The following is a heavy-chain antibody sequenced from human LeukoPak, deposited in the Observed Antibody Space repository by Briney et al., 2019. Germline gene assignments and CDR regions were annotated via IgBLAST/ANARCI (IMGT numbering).Heavy chain of an antibody. CDR2: IRYDGSNK. CDR3: AKDRPTGGAVAGKIDY. D-gene: IGHD6-19*01. CDR1: GFTFSSYG. V-gene: IGHV3-30*02. Sequence: PAGSLTLSCAASGFTFSSYGMHWVRQAPGKGLEWVAFIRYDGSNKYYADSVKGRFTISRDNSKNTLYLQMNSLRAEDTAVYYCAKDRPTGGAVAGKIDYWGQGTLVTVSS. J-gene: IGHJ4*02.